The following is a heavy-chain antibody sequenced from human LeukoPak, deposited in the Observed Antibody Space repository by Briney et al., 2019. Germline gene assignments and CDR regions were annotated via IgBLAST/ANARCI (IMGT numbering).Heavy chain of an antibody. CDR2: IYYSGST. CDR3: ARESSGYDSGAVDI. D-gene: IGHD5-12*01. Sequence: SQTLSLTCTVSGGSISSGGYYWSRIRQHPGKGLEWIGYIYYSGSTYYNPSLKSRVTISVDTSKNQFSLKLSSVTAADTAVYYCARESSGYDSGAVDIWGQGTMVTVSS. V-gene: IGHV4-31*03. CDR1: GGSISSGGYY. J-gene: IGHJ3*02.